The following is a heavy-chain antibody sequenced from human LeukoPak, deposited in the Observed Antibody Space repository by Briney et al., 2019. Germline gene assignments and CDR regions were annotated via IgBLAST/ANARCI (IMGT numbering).Heavy chain of an antibody. V-gene: IGHV4-30-4*01. CDR2: IYYSGNT. CDR3: ARGRVMDV. J-gene: IGHJ6*02. Sequence: SETLSLTCTVSGGSISSADYFWSWIRQPPGKGLEWIGCIYYSGNTYYDPSLKSRITISLDTSKNQFSLNLSSVTAADTAVYYCARGRVMDVWGQGTTVTVSS. CDR1: GGSISSADYF.